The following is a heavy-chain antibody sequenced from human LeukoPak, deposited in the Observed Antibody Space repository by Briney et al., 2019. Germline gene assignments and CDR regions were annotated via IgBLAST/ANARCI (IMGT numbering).Heavy chain of an antibody. CDR3: VKNNLIGYKFGYDDY. Sequence: GGSLRLSCAAAGFTFSGYAMRWVRQAPGKGVQWVSAISGRGGNTDYADSLTGRFPISSDNSKATLYLQLNSLRVEDTAVYYCVKNNLIGYKFGYDDYWGQGTPVTVSS. V-gene: IGHV3-23*01. J-gene: IGHJ4*02. CDR1: GFTFSGYA. CDR2: ISGRGGNT. D-gene: IGHD5-18*01.